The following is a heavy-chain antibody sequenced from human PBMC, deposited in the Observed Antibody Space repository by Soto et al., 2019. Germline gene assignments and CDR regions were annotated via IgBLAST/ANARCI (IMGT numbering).Heavy chain of an antibody. CDR3: ATTTCSGRLDF. D-gene: IGHD3-10*02. CDR2: IFYSGST. J-gene: IGHJ4*02. CDR1: GESITTGGY. Sequence: QVELQESGPGRVKPSQTLSLTCTVSGESITTGGYWSWVRLLPGKGLEWIGYIFYSGSTYYNPSPSLKCRLSMSVDTSKNQFSLNLIAVTAADTAVYFCATTTCSGRLDFWGQGTLVTVSS. V-gene: IGHV4-31*03.